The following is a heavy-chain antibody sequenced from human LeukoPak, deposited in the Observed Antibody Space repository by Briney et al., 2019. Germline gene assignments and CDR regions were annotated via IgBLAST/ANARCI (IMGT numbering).Heavy chain of an antibody. CDR1: GYTFTSYG. CDR2: IIPIFGTA. CDR3: ARDRYCTNGVCLGPPSFDY. V-gene: IGHV1-69*13. J-gene: IGHJ4*02. Sequence: ASVKVSCKASGYTFTSYGISWVRQAPGQGLEWMGGIIPIFGTANYAQKFQGRVTITADESTSTAYMELSSLRSEDTAVYYCARDRYCTNGVCLGPPSFDYWGQGTLVTVSS. D-gene: IGHD2-8*01.